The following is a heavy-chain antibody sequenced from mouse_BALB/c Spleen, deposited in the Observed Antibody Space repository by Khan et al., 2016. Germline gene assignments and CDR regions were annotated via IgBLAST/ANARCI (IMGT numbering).Heavy chain of an antibody. J-gene: IGHJ2*01. CDR2: IDPANGNT. CDR1: GFNIKDTY. V-gene: IGHV14-3*02. D-gene: IGHD1-1*01. Sequence: VQLQQSGAELVKPGASVKLSCTASGFNIKDTYMHWVKQRPEQGLEWIGRIDPANGNTKYDPKFQGKATITADTSSNTAYLQLGSLTSEDTAVYYCASSYYGSSYYFDYWGQGTTLTVSS. CDR3: ASSYYGSSYYFDY.